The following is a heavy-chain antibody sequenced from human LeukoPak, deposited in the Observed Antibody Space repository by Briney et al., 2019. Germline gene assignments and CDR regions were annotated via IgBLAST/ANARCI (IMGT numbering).Heavy chain of an antibody. J-gene: IGHJ4*02. D-gene: IGHD3-22*01. CDR1: GFTFSSYE. CDR3: ARDPTYDSSGYYFDY. CDR2: ISSSGSTI. V-gene: IGHV3-48*03. Sequence: PGGSLRLSCAASGFTFSSYEMNWVRQAPGKGLEWVSYISSSGSTIYYADSVKGRFTISRDNAKNSLYLQMNSLRAEDTAVYYCARDPTYDSSGYYFDYWGQGTLVTVSS.